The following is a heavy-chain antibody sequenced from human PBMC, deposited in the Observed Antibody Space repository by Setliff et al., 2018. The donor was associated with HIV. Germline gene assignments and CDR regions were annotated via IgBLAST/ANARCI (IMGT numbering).Heavy chain of an antibody. CDR1: GYTFTDYY. Sequence: ASVKVSCKASGYTFTDYYMHWVRQVPGQGLEWMGWINAGYGNTKYSQKFQGRVTITRDASASTAYMELSSLRSEDTAVYYCARSPGDYLFDYWGQGTLVTVSS. V-gene: IGHV1-3*01. CDR3: ARSPGDYLFDY. D-gene: IGHD4-17*01. CDR2: INAGYGNT. J-gene: IGHJ4*02.